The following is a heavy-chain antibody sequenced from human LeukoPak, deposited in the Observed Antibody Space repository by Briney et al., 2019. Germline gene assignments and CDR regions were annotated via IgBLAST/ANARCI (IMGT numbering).Heavy chain of an antibody. Sequence: ASVKVSCKASGYTFTSYDINWVRQATGQGLEWMGWMNPNSGNTGYAQKFQGRVTITRNTSISTAYMELSSLRSEDTAVYYCARGVRLRDAFDIWGQGTMVTVSS. J-gene: IGHJ3*02. CDR1: GYTFTSYD. CDR3: ARGVRLRDAFDI. D-gene: IGHD5-12*01. CDR2: MNPNSGNT. V-gene: IGHV1-8*03.